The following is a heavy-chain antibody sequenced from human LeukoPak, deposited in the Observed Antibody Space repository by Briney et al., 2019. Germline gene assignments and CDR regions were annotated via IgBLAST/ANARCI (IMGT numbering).Heavy chain of an antibody. CDR1: GGSFSGYY. Sequence: PSETLSLTCAVYGGSFSGYYWSWIRQPPGKGLEWIGEINHSGSTNYNPSLKSRVTISVDTSKNQFSLKLSSVTAADTAVFYCARGLSNSRCTLLGLDYWGQGTLVTVSS. J-gene: IGHJ4*02. V-gene: IGHV4-34*01. CDR2: INHSGST. CDR3: ARGLSNSRCTLLGLDY. D-gene: IGHD3-16*01.